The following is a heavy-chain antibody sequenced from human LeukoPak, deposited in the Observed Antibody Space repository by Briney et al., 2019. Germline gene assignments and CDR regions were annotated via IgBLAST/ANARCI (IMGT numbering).Heavy chain of an antibody. CDR1: GGSISSYY. J-gene: IGHJ3*02. V-gene: IGHV4-59*01. D-gene: IGHD2-15*01. CDR2: IYYSGST. CDR3: ARDSATDAFDI. Sequence: PSETQSLTCTVSGGSISSYYWSWIRQPPGKGLEWIGYIYYSGSTNYNPSLKSRVTISVDTSKNQFSLKLSSVTAADTAVYYCARDSATDAFDIWGQGTMVTVSS.